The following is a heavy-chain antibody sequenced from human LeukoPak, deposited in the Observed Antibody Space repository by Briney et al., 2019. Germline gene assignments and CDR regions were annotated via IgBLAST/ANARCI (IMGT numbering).Heavy chain of an antibody. CDR3: ARGAPYNWNSNDY. D-gene: IGHD1-7*01. CDR1: GYTFTGYY. Sequence: ASVKVSCKASGYTFTGYYMHWVRQAPGQGLEWIGWINPNRGGTNYAQNFQGRVTMTRDPSISTAYLELSRLKSDDTAVYYCARGAPYNWNSNDYWGQGTLVTVSS. CDR2: INPNRGGT. V-gene: IGHV1-2*02. J-gene: IGHJ4*02.